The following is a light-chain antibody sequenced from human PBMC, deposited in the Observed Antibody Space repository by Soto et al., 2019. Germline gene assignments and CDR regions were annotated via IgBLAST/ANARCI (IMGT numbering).Light chain of an antibody. V-gene: IGKV3-11*01. J-gene: IGKJ1*01. CDR3: QQHSNWPRT. CDR2: DAS. Sequence: EIVLTQSPATLSLSPGERATLSCRASQSVSSYLAWYQQKPGQAPRLLIYDASNRATGIPARCSGSGSGTDFTLTISSLEPEDFAVYYCQQHSNWPRTFGQGT. CDR1: QSVSSY.